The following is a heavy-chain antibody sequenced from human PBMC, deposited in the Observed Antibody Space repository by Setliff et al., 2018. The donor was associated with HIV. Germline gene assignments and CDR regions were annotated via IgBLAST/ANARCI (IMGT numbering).Heavy chain of an antibody. V-gene: IGHV1-69*13. J-gene: IGHJ6*03. CDR2: IIPIFGTP. CDR3: ATNPEMATINYYYYYMGV. CDR1: GGTFRGFG. Sequence: ASVKVSCKASGGTFRGFGISWVVQAPGQGLEWMGQIIPIFGTPRYAQKFQGRVTITADESTSTVYMELSSLRSEDTAVYYCATNPEMATINYYYYYMGVWGKGTTVTVSS. D-gene: IGHD5-12*01.